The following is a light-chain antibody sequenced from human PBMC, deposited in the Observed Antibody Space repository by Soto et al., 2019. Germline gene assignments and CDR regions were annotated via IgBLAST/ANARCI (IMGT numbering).Light chain of an antibody. CDR2: EGS. Sequence: QSVLTQPASVSGSPGQSITISCTVTSSDVGSYNLVSWYQQHPGKAPKLMIYEGSKRPSGVSNRFSGSKSGNTASLTISGLQAEDEADYYCCSYAGSSSYVFGTGTKVT. J-gene: IGLJ1*01. CDR1: SSDVGSYNL. CDR3: CSYAGSSSYV. V-gene: IGLV2-23*01.